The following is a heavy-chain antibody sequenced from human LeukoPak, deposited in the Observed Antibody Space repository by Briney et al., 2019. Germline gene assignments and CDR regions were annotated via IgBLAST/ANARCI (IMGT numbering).Heavy chain of an antibody. J-gene: IGHJ4*02. CDR1: GFTFSSYA. Sequence: GGSLRLSCAASGFTFSSYAMSWVRQAPGKGLEWVSSISSSSSYIYYADSVKGRFTISRDNAKNSLYLQMNSLRAEDTAVYYCARGYPDSSPDYWGQGTLVTVSS. V-gene: IGHV3-21*01. CDR3: ARGYPDSSPDY. CDR2: ISSSSSYI. D-gene: IGHD6-13*01.